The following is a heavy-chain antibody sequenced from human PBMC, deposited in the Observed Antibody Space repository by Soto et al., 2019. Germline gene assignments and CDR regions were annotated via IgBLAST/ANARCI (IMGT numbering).Heavy chain of an antibody. CDR1: GFIFSSYA. Sequence: GGSLRLSCAASGFIFSSYAMSWVRQAPGKGLEWVSLISGGGGSTYNADSVKGRFTISRDNSKNTLYLQMNSLRAEDTAVYYCAKNPLGYCTNGVCYVDYWGQGTLVTVSS. J-gene: IGHJ4*02. D-gene: IGHD2-8*01. CDR3: AKNPLGYCTNGVCYVDY. V-gene: IGHV3-23*01. CDR2: ISGGGGST.